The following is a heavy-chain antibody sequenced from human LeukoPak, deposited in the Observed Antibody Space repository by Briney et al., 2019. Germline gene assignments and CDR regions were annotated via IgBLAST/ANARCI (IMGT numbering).Heavy chain of an antibody. CDR2: ISWNSGSI. D-gene: IGHD5-24*01. CDR1: GFTFDDYA. J-gene: IGHJ4*02. Sequence: GGSLRLSCAASGFTFDDYAMHWVRQAPGKGLEWVSGISWNSGSIGYADSVKGRFTISRDNAKNSLYLQMNSLRAEDTALYYCAKEGWLQEFDYWGQGTLVTVSS. CDR3: AKEGWLQEFDY. V-gene: IGHV3-9*01.